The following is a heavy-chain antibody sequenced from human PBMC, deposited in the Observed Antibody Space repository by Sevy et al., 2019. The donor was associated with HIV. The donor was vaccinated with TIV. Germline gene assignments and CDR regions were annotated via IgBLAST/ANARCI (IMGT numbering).Heavy chain of an antibody. CDR3: VRADPAQHFDS. V-gene: IGHV1-46*01. CDR2: IDPSGGNT. J-gene: IGHJ4*02. Sequence: ASVKVSCKAPGDPLTNNYMHWVRQAPGQGLEWMGIIDPSGGNTSYAQKFQGRVTMTRDTSTSTLYMDLSSLRSEDTAVYYCVRADPAQHFDSWGQGTLVTVSS. CDR1: GDPLTNNY.